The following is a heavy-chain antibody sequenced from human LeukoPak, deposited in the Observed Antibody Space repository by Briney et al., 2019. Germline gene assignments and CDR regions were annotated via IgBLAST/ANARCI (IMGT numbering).Heavy chain of an antibody. CDR2: IGGSGDGT. J-gene: IGHJ5*02. CDR1: GFTFKLYA. CDR3: AKDRGPYVGIDNNWFDP. Sequence: GGSRRLSCTASGFTFKLYAMTWVRQAPGKGLEWVSGIGGSGDGTHYTHSVKGRFTISRDNSKNTLYLRMNSLRAEDTAVYYCAKDRGPYVGIDNNWFDPWGQGTLVIVSS. V-gene: IGHV3-23*01. D-gene: IGHD3-10*02.